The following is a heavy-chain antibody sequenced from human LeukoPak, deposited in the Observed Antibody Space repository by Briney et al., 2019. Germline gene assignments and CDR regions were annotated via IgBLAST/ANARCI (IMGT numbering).Heavy chain of an antibody. J-gene: IGHJ4*02. CDR2: IYSGGST. Sequence: GGSLRLSCSASGFTVSSNYMSWVRQAPGKGLEWVSVIYSGGSTYYADSVKGRFTISRDNSKNTLYLQMNSLRAEDTAVYYCAKSLLWFGELSYFDYWGQGTLVTVSS. CDR1: GFTVSSNY. D-gene: IGHD3-10*01. CDR3: AKSLLWFGELSYFDY. V-gene: IGHV3-53*01.